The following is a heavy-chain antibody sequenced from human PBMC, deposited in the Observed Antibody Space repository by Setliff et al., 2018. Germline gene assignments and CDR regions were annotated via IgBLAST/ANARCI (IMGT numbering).Heavy chain of an antibody. CDR3: WFWSGYYKNDY. Sequence: PSETLSLTCTVYGGSFSDYYWGWVRQPPGKGLEWIGEINHSGSTNYIPSLKSRLTISVDTSKNQFSLKLSSVTAADTAVYYCWFWSGYYKNDYWGQGTLVTVSS. CDR2: INHSGST. CDR1: GGSFSDYY. J-gene: IGHJ4*02. V-gene: IGHV4-34*01. D-gene: IGHD3-3*01.